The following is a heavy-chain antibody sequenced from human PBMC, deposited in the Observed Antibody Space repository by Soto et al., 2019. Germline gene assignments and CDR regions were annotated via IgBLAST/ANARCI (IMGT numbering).Heavy chain of an antibody. CDR3: ARSRYYYDSSGFDY. Sequence: SVQVSCKACGGSFSSYAISWVRQAPGQGLEWMGGIIPIFGTANYAQKFQGRVTITADESTSTAYMELSSLRSEDTAVYYCARSRYYYDSSGFDYWGQGTLVTVSS. J-gene: IGHJ4*02. CDR2: IIPIFGTA. CDR1: GGSFSSYA. D-gene: IGHD3-22*01. V-gene: IGHV1-69*13.